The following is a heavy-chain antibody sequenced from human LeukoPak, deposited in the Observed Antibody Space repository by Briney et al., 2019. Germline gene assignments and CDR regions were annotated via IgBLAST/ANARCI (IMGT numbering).Heavy chain of an antibody. CDR2: ISNNGGST. D-gene: IGHD3-22*01. Sequence: GGSLRLSCAASGFTFSSYAMHWVRQAPGKGLEYVSAISNNGGSTYYANSVKDRFTISRDNFKNTLFLQMGSLRAEDMAVYYCAKGYYYDSSGYYYVSSTFDYWGQGTLVTVSS. V-gene: IGHV3-64*01. CDR3: AKGYYYDSSGYYYVSSTFDY. J-gene: IGHJ4*02. CDR1: GFTFSSYA.